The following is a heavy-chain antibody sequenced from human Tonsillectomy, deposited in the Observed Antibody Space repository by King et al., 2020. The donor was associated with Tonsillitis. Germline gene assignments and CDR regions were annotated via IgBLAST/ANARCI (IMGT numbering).Heavy chain of an antibody. Sequence: VQLVESGAEVKKPGESLRISCQGSGYSFTNYWISWVRQMPGKGLEWVGRIDPSDSYTNYSPSFQGHVTISADKSISTPYLPWSSLKASDTAMYYCARRPAGSSWTSIVPLGSFDYWGQGTLVTVSS. CDR1: GYSFTNYW. J-gene: IGHJ4*02. CDR3: ARRPAGSSWTSIVPLGSFDY. CDR2: IDPSDSYT. D-gene: IGHD6-13*01. V-gene: IGHV5-10-1*03.